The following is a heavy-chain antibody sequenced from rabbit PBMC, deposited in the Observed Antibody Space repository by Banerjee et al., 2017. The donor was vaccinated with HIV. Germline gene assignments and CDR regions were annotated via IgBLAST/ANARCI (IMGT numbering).Heavy chain of an antibody. J-gene: IGHJ4*01. Sequence: QEQLVESGGGLVQPEGSLTLTCKASGFTLSSSDYMCWVRQAPGKGLELIACIYISSASTWYASWVNGRFTITRNTNLNTVDLKMTSLTAADTATYFCARDGSGGWGVDYFNLWGPGTLVTVS. CDR3: ARDGSGGWGVDYFNL. D-gene: IGHD4-1*01. V-gene: IGHV1S43*01. CDR2: IYISSAST. CDR1: GFTLSSSDY.